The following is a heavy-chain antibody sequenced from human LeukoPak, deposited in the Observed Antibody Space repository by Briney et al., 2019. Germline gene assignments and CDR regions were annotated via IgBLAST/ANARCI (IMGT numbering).Heavy chain of an antibody. D-gene: IGHD3-10*01. J-gene: IGHJ6*02. CDR2: ISCYNGDT. V-gene: IGHV1-18*01. CDR3: AFGGEVRGLTRLGDYYYGMDV. CDR1: GYPFSNHG. Sequence: GASVKVSCKASGYPFSNHGITWVRQAPGQGLEWMGWISCYNGDTHYAQKFQGRVTMTTDTSTTTAYMELRSLRSDDTAVYYCAFGGEVRGLTRLGDYYYGMDVWGQRTTITVSS.